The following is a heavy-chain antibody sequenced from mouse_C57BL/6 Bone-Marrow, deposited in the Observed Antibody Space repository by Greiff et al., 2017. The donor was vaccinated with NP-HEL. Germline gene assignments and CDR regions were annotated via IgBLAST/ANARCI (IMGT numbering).Heavy chain of an antibody. CDR2: IDPSDSYT. Sequence: VKLQQPGAELVMPGASVKLSCKASGYTFTSYWMHWVKQRPGQGLEWIGEIDPSDSYTNYNQKFKGKSTLTVDKSSSTAYMQLSSLTSEDSAVYYCARMDYTFAYWGQGTLVTVSA. J-gene: IGHJ3*01. CDR3: ARMDYTFAY. CDR1: GYTFTSYW. V-gene: IGHV1-69*01. D-gene: IGHD2-12*01.